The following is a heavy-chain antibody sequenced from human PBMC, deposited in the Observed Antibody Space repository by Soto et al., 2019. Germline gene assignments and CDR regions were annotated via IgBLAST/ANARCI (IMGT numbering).Heavy chain of an antibody. CDR3: ARGTGRSGMAH. CDR1: GDSISSYY. V-gene: IGHV4-59*01. J-gene: IGHJ4*02. D-gene: IGHD1-1*01. Sequence: RSLTCTVSGDSISSYYWSWIRQSPGKGLEWIGQIYYSGSTNYNPSLKSRVTISVDTSQNQFSLKLSSVTAADTAVYYCARGTGRSGMAHWGQGTLVTVSS. CDR2: IYYSGST.